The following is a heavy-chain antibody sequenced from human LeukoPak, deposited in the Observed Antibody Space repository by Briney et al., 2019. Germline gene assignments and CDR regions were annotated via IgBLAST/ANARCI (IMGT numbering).Heavy chain of an antibody. CDR3: ATGYDFGYYMDV. CDR2: IYYSGST. V-gene: IGHV4-31*03. Sequence: SETLSLTCTVPGGSISSGGYYWSWIRQHPGKGLEWIGYIYYSGSTYYNPSLKSRVTIPVDTSKNQFSLKLSSVTAADTAVYYCATGYDFGYYMDVWGKGTTVTVS. CDR1: GGSISSGGYY. D-gene: IGHD3-3*01. J-gene: IGHJ6*03.